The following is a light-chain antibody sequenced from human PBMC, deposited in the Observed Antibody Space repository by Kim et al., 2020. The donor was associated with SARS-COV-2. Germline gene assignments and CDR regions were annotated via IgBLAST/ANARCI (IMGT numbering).Light chain of an antibody. Sequence: EIEMTQSPATLSVSPGERATLSCRASQSVRSNLAWYQQKPSQAPRLLIYGASTRATGIPARFSGSGSGTEFTLTISSLQSEDFAVYYCQQYTNWPPEYTFGQGTKLEI. V-gene: IGKV3-15*01. CDR2: GAS. J-gene: IGKJ2*01. CDR3: QQYTNWPPEYT. CDR1: QSVRSN.